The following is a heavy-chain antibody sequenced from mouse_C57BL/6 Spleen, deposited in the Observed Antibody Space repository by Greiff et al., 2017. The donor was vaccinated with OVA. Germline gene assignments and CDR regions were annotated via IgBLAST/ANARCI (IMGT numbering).Heavy chain of an antibody. D-gene: IGHD2-5*01. Sequence: VQLQQSGAELVKPGASVKLSCKASGYTFTSYWMQWVKQRPGQGLEWIGEIDPSDSYTNYNQKFMGKATLTVDTSSSTAYMQLSSLTSEDSAVYYCAYYSNGGNAMDYWGQGTSVTVSS. CDR2: IDPSDSYT. CDR1: GYTFTSYW. J-gene: IGHJ4*01. V-gene: IGHV1-50*01. CDR3: AYYSNGGNAMDY.